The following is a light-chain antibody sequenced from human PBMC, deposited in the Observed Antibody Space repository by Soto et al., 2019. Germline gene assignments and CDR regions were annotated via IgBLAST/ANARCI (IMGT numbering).Light chain of an antibody. CDR1: QSVSSSY. CDR2: GAS. J-gene: IGKJ1*01. CDR3: QQHCNLPWT. V-gene: IGKV3-20*01. Sequence: EIVLTQSPGTLSLSPGERATLSCRASQSVSSSYLSWYQQKPGQAPRLVIYGASSRATGIPERFSGSGSGTDFTRTISRLEPEDVEVYYCQQHCNLPWTFGQGNTGEI.